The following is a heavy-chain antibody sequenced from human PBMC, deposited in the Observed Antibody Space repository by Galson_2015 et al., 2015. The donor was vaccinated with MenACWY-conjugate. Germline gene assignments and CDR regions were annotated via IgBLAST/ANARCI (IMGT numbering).Heavy chain of an antibody. CDR3: ARLNTGSHFGSGYYFDY. V-gene: IGHV4-59*02. Sequence: ETLSLTCTVSSASVNTYFWCWFRQPPGGGLESIGYIFNSDSPNYNPSLKSRVTISADTPKNQFSLNLISVTSADTAMYYCARLNTGSHFGSGYYFDYWGQGTLVTVSS. J-gene: IGHJ4*02. CDR2: IFNSDSP. D-gene: IGHD1-26*01. CDR1: SASVNTYF.